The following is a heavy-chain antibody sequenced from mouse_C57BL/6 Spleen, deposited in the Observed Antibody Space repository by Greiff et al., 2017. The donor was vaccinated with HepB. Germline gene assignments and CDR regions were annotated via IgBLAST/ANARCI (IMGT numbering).Heavy chain of an antibody. CDR1: GFTFSSYA. Sequence: EVKLMEPGGGLVKPGGSLKLSCAASGFTFSSYAMSWVRQTPEKRLEWVATISDGGSYTYYPDNVKGRFTISRDNAKNNLYLQMSHLKSEDTAMYYCAKLGRIYYAMDYWGQGTSVTVSS. D-gene: IGHD4-1*01. J-gene: IGHJ4*01. CDR3: AKLGRIYYAMDY. CDR2: ISDGGSYT. V-gene: IGHV5-4*03.